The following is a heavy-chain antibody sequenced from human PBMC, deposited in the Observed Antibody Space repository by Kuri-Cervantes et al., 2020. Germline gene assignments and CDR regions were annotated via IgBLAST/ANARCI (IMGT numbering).Heavy chain of an antibody. CDR1: GGSISSSSYY. CDR2: IKQDGSEK. Sequence: GESLRLSCTVSGGSISSSSYYWGWIRQPPGKGLEWVANIKQDGSEKYYVDSVKGRFTISRDNAKNSLYLQMNSLRAEDTAVYYCARGTGRGLDYWGQGTLVTVSS. V-gene: IGHV3-7*01. J-gene: IGHJ4*02. D-gene: IGHD3/OR15-3a*01. CDR3: ARGTGRGLDY.